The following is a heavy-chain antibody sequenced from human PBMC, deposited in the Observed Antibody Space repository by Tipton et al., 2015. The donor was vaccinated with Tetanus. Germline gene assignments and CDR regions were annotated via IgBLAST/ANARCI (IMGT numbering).Heavy chain of an antibody. CDR1: GDSINSGDYY. Sequence: TLSLTCSVSGDSINSGDYYWSWIRQPPGKGLEWIGYIYYSGSTYYNPSLKSRVTISIDTSKNQFSLRLSSVTAADTAVYYCSSSPGNHYLAFFEYWGRGTLVTVSS. CDR2: IYYSGST. J-gene: IGHJ4*02. D-gene: IGHD2/OR15-2a*01. CDR3: SSSPGNHYLAFFEY. V-gene: IGHV4-30-4*01.